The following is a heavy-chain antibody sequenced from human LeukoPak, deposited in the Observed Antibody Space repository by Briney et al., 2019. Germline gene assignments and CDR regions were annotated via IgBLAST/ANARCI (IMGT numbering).Heavy chain of an antibody. J-gene: IGHJ3*02. D-gene: IGHD3-16*01. CDR1: GGSFSGYY. Sequence: SETLSLTCAVYGGSFSGYYWSWIRQPPGKGLEWIGEINHSGSTNYNPSLKSRVTISVDTSKNQFSLKLSSVTAADTAVYYCARANPARLRGAFDIWGQGTMVTVSS. V-gene: IGHV4-34*01. CDR3: ARANPARLRGAFDI. CDR2: INHSGST.